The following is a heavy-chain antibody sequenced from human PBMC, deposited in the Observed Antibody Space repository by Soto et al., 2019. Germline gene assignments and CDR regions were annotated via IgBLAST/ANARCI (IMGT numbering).Heavy chain of an antibody. CDR2: IILIFGTA. V-gene: IGHV1-69*13. D-gene: IGHD5-12*01. CDR1: GFTFPSSP. Sequence: VKLSWPSSGFTFPSSPVQWVRQARGQGLEWMGWIILIFGTANYAQKFQGRVTITADESTSTAYMELSSLRSEDTAVYYCASEWLRSRYFFDYWGQGTLVTFSS. J-gene: IGHJ4*02. CDR3: ASEWLRSRYFFDY.